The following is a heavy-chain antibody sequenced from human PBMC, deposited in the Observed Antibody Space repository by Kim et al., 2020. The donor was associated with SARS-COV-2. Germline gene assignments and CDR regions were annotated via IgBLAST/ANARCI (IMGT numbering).Heavy chain of an antibody. D-gene: IGHD3-10*01. V-gene: IGHV1-18*01. Sequence: ASVKVSCKASGYTFTSYGISWVRQAPGQGLEWMGWISAYNGNTNYAQKLQGRVTMTTDTSTSTAYMELRSLRSDDTAVYYCARGPRSYYYGSGRKTLDYYFDYWGQGTLVTVSS. CDR3: ARGPRSYYYGSGRKTLDYYFDY. J-gene: IGHJ4*02. CDR2: ISAYNGNT. CDR1: GYTFTSYG.